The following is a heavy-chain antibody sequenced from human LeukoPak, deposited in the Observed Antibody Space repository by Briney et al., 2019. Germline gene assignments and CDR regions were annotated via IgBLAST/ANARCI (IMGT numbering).Heavy chain of an antibody. CDR3: ARGLAMLYNY. V-gene: IGHV3-21*01. CDR2: NSSSSSYI. D-gene: IGHD2-8*01. Sequence: GGSLRLSCAASGFTFSSYSMNWVRQAPGKGLEWVSSNSSSSSYIYYADSVKGRFTISRDNAKNSLYLQMNSLRAEDTAVYYCARGLAMLYNYWGQGTLVTVSS. J-gene: IGHJ4*02. CDR1: GFTFSSYS.